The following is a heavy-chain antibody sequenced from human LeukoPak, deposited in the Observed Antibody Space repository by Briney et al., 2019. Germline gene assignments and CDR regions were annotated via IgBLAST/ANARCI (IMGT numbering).Heavy chain of an antibody. J-gene: IGHJ4*02. CDR1: GFTFSDYW. V-gene: IGHV3-7*03. CDR3: ARDSRRVGATGGSDY. Sequence: PGGSLRLSCAASGFTFSDYWMSWVRQAPGKGLEWVANIKQDGTEKNYVGSVKGRFTISRDNAKNSLYLQLNSLRADDTAVYYCARDSRRVGATGGSDYWGRGTLVTVSS. D-gene: IGHD1-26*01. CDR2: IKQDGTEK.